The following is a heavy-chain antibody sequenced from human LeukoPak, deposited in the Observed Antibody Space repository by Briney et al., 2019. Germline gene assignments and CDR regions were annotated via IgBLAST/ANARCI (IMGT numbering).Heavy chain of an antibody. CDR1: GFMFDDSA. D-gene: IGHD2-15*01. CDR2: ISGDGVST. CDR3: AKEGYSHTSNYFDN. Sequence: GGSLRLSCAASGFMFDDSAMHWVRQAPGKGLEWVSPISGDGVSTFYADSVKGRFTISRDNSKNSLSLQMDSLTTEDTALYYCAKEGYSHTSNYFDNWGQGILVTVSS. J-gene: IGHJ4*02. V-gene: IGHV3-43*02.